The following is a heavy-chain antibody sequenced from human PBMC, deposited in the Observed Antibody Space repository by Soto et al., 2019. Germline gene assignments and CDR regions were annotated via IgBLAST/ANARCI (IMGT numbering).Heavy chain of an antibody. J-gene: IGHJ5*02. CDR3: AKDRGYCSSTSCYEAVPWFDP. CDR2: ISGSGGST. D-gene: IGHD2-2*01. V-gene: IGHV3-23*01. CDR1: GFTFSSYA. Sequence: GGSLRLSCAASGFTFSSYAMSWVRQAPGKGLEWVSVISGSGGSTYYADSVKGWFTISRDNSKNTLCLQMNSLRAEDTAVYYCAKDRGYCSSTSCYEAVPWFDPWGQGTLVTVSS.